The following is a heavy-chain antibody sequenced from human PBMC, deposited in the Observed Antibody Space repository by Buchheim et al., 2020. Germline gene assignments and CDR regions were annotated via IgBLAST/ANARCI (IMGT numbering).Heavy chain of an antibody. J-gene: IGHJ5*02. CDR1: GIAFRGYS. V-gene: IGHV3-48*02. Sequence: EVQLLESGGALVQPGQSLRLSCEAPGIAFRGYSMNWVRQAPGRGLEWLSHITSDSATIYYADSVKGRFTVSRANAKNSVFLEMNSLRDEDTGVYFCARSFSYWSGNWFDTWGQGT. D-gene: IGHD1-26*01. CDR2: ITSDSATI. CDR3: ARSFSYWSGNWFDT.